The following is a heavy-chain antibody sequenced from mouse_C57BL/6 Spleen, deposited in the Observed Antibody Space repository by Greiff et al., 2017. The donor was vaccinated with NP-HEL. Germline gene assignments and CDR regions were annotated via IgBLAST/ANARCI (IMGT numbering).Heavy chain of an antibody. CDR2: INPSNGGT. J-gene: IGHJ4*01. D-gene: IGHD2-4*01. V-gene: IGHV1-53*01. CDR1: GYTFTSYW. CDR3: ARSPYDYLYAMDY. Sequence: QVQLQQPGTELVKPGASVKLSCKASGYTFTSYWMHWVKQRPGQGLEWIGNINPSNGGTNYNEKFQSKATLTVDKSSSTAYMQLSSLTSEDSAVYYCARSPYDYLYAMDYWGQGTSVTVSS.